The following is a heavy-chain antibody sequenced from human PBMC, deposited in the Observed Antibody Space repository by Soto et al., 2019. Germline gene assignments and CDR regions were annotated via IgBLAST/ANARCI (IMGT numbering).Heavy chain of an antibody. V-gene: IGHV3-23*01. CDR3: ATWVCLYDYIWGSYRYGAFEV. J-gene: IGHJ3*01. CDR1: GFTFRGFA. Sequence: GGYLRLSCAASGFTFRGFALRWVRQAPGKGLAWVSGMSGSGGSTDYTDSVEGRFTISRDNSKNTLDLQMNSLRVDDTAVYYCATWVCLYDYIWGSYRYGAFEVWGQGTKVTVSS. D-gene: IGHD3-16*02. CDR2: MSGSGGST.